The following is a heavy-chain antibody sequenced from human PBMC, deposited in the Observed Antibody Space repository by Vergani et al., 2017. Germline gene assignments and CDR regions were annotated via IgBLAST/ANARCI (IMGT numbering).Heavy chain of an antibody. D-gene: IGHD2-2*01. CDR1: GFTFDDYA. V-gene: IGHV3-9*01. CDR2: ISWNSGSI. J-gene: IGHJ5*02. Sequence: EVQLVESGGGLVQPGRSLRLSCAASGFTFDDYAMHWVRQAPGKGLEWVSGISWNSGSIGYADSVKGRFTISRDNAKNSLYLQMNSLRAEDTALYYCARCPRYQLLSVWFDPWGQGTLVTVSS. CDR3: ARCPRYQLLSVWFDP.